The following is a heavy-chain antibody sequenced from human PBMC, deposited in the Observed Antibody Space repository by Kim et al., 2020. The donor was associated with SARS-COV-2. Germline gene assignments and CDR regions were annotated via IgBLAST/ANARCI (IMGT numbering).Heavy chain of an antibody. CDR3: AKLDPLGGWYGRSDYGMDV. V-gene: IGHV3-23*01. Sequence: GGSLRLSCATSGFNFMRYGMSWVRQAPGKGLEWVSTLTGGGRTYYADFVKGRFTISRDNSKNTLYLQMNSLRAEDTAIYYCAKLDPLGGWYGRSDYGMDVWGQGTTVTVSS. D-gene: IGHD6-19*01. CDR1: GFNFMRYG. J-gene: IGHJ6*02. CDR2: LTGGGRT.